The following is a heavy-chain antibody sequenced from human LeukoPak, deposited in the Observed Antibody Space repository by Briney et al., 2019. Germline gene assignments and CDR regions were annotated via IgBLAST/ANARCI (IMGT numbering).Heavy chain of an antibody. D-gene: IGHD6-13*01. J-gene: IGHJ4*02. CDR1: GGSISSSSYY. Sequence: SETLSLTRTVSGGSISSSSYYWGWIRQPPGKGLEWIGSIYYSGSTYYNPSLKSRVTISVDTSKNQFSLKLSSVTAADTAVYYCARVMGSSSWTAAYYFDYWRQGTLVTVSS. CDR3: ARVMGSSSWTAAYYFDY. V-gene: IGHV4-39*07. CDR2: IYYSGST.